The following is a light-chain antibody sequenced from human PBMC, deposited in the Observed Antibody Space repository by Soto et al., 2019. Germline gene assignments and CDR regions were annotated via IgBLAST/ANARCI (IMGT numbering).Light chain of an antibody. V-gene: IGKV3-20*01. J-gene: IGKJ1*01. CDR2: GTS. CDR1: QSVSSNN. CDR3: QQYGSSRT. Sequence: EIVLTQSPGTPSLSPGERATLSCRASQSVSSNNLAWYQQKPGQAPRLLIYGTSTRATGIPDRFSGSGSGTDFTLIISRLEPEDFAVYYCQQYGSSRTFGQGTKVDIK.